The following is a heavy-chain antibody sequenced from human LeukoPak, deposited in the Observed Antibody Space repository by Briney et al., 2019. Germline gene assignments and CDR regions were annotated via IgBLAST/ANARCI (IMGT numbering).Heavy chain of an antibody. CDR2: ISSSSSYI. CDR1: GFTFSSYN. D-gene: IGHD2-15*01. J-gene: IGHJ4*02. V-gene: IGHV3-21*01. CDR3: ARDLEVAAAPDY. Sequence: GGSLRLSCAASGFTFSSYNMNWVRQAPGKGLEWVSSISSSSSYIYYAGSVKGRFTISRDNAKNSLYLQMNSLRAEDTAVYYCARDLEVAAAPDYWGQGTLVTVSS.